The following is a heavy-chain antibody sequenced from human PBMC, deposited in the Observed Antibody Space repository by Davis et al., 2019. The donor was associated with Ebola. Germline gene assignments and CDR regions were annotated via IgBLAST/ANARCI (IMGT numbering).Heavy chain of an antibody. CDR2: ISSSSSYT. Sequence: GESLKISCAASGFTFSDYYMSWIRQAPGKGLEWVSYISSSSSYTNYADSVKGRFTISRDNSKNSLYLQMNSLRAEDTAVYYCARGPKGVVTARDYYYGMDVWGQGTTVTVSS. D-gene: IGHD3-3*01. J-gene: IGHJ6*02. CDR1: GFTFSDYY. CDR3: ARGPKGVVTARDYYYGMDV. V-gene: IGHV3-11*06.